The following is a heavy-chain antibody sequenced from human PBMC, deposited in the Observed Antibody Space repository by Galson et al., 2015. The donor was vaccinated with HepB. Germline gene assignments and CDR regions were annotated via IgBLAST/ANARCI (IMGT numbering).Heavy chain of an antibody. CDR1: GFTFSSYG. CDR2: IWYDGSNK. CDR3: ARDLKRQQLVRWGGYGMDV. Sequence: SLRLSCAASGFTFSSYGMHWVRQAPGKGLEWVAVIWYDGSNKYYADSVKGRFTISRDNSKNTLYLQMNSLRAEDTAVYYCARDLKRQQLVRWGGYGMDVWGQGTTVTVSS. D-gene: IGHD6-13*01. J-gene: IGHJ6*02. V-gene: IGHV3-33*08.